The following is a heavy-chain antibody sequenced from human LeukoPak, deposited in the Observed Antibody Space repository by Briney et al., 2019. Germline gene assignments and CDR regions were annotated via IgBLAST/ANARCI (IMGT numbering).Heavy chain of an antibody. V-gene: IGHV3-7*01. Sequence: PGGSLRLSCAASGFTFSSYWMSWVRQAPGKGLEWVANIKQDGSETYYVDSVKGRFTISRDNAKNSLYLQMNSLRGEDTAVYYCATYNVYAKRDFAYWGQGTLVTVSS. CDR1: GFTFSSYW. J-gene: IGHJ4*02. CDR3: ATYNVYAKRDFAY. CDR2: IKQDGSET. D-gene: IGHD5/OR15-5a*01.